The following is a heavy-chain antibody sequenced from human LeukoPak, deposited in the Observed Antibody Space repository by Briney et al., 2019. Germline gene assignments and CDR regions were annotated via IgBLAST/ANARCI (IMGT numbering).Heavy chain of an antibody. D-gene: IGHD5-24*01. CDR3: ARGSLSRWYYYGMDV. CDR2: IIPIFGTA. CDR1: GSTFSSYA. V-gene: IGHV1-69*01. J-gene: IGHJ6*02. Sequence: VASVKVSCKASGSTFSSYAISWVRQAPGQGLEWMGGIIPIFGTANYAQKFQGRVTITADESTSTAYMELSSLRSEDTAVYYCARGSLSRWYYYGMDVWGQGTTVTVSS.